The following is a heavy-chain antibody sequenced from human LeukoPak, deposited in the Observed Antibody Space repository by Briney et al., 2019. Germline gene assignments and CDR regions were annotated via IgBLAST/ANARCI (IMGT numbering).Heavy chain of an antibody. D-gene: IGHD3-22*01. CDR3: AKMGASSGYSPIDY. V-gene: IGHV1-18*04. CDR1: GYTFTGYY. CDR2: ISAYDGNT. Sequence: GASVKVSCKASGYTFTGYYMHWVRQAPGQGLEWMGWISAYDGNTNYAQKVQGRVTMTTDSSTSTAYMELRSLRSDDTAVYYCAKMGASSGYSPIDYWGQGTLVPVTA. J-gene: IGHJ4*02.